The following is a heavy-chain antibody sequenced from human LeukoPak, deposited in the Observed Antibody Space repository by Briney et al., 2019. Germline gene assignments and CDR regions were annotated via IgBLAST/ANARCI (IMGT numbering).Heavy chain of an antibody. CDR1: GFTFSSYG. CDR2: ISSSSSYI. CDR3: ARGTGSAPLDY. J-gene: IGHJ4*02. D-gene: IGHD1-1*01. V-gene: IGHV3-21*01. Sequence: GGSLRLSCAASGFTFSSYGMNWVRQAPGKGLEWVSSISSSSSYIYYADSMKGRFTISRDNAENSLSLQMNSLRAEDTAVYYCARGTGSAPLDYWGQGTLVTVSS.